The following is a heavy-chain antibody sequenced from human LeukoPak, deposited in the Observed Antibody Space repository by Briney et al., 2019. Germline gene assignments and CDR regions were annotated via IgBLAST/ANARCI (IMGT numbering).Heavy chain of an antibody. CDR2: IYYSGST. CDR3: ARDRPLHCSGGSRCAGNWFDP. D-gene: IGHD2-15*01. CDR1: GGSINSYY. Sequence: PSETLSLTCTVSGGSINSYYWSWLRQPPGKGLEWIGYIYYSGSTYYNPSLKSRVTISVDTSKNQFSLKLSSVTAADTAVYYCARDRPLHCSGGSRCAGNWFDPWGQGTLVTVSS. J-gene: IGHJ5*02. V-gene: IGHV4-59*12.